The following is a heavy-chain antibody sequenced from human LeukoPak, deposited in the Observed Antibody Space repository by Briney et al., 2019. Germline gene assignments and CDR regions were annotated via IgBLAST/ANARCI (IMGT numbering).Heavy chain of an antibody. D-gene: IGHD3-22*01. Sequence: PGGSLRLSCAVSGFIVSSNYMSWVRQAPGKGLEWVSAISGSGGSTYYADSVKGRFTISRDNSKNTLYLQMNSLRAEDTAVYYCAKDQEYYDSSGYYDYWGQGTLVTVSS. CDR3: AKDQEYYDSSGYYDY. V-gene: IGHV3-23*01. CDR2: ISGSGGST. J-gene: IGHJ4*02. CDR1: GFIVSSNY.